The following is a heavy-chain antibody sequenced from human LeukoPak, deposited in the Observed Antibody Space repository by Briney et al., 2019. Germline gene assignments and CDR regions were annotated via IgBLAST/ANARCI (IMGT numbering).Heavy chain of an antibody. CDR2: ISGSGGST. V-gene: IGHV3-23*01. CDR3: AKDPRYCSGGSCYPNNWFDP. D-gene: IGHD2-15*01. CDR1: GFTFSSYA. Sequence: GGSLRLSCAASGFTFSSYAMSWVRQAPGKGLEWVSAISGSGGSTYYAASVKGRFTISRDNSKNTLYLQMNSLRAEDTAVYYCAKDPRYCSGGSCYPNNWFDPWGQGTLVTVSS. J-gene: IGHJ5*02.